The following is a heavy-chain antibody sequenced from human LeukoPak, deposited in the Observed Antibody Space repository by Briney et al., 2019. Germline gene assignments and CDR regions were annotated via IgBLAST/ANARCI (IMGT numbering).Heavy chain of an antibody. D-gene: IGHD3-22*01. CDR3: AASLGDYYDSSGYYYNYYMDV. V-gene: IGHV1-2*06. Sequence: GASVKVSCKASGYTFTDHYMHWVRQAPGQGLEWMGRINPNSGGTNYAQKFQGRVTMTRDTSISTAYMELSRLRSDDTAVYYCAASLGDYYDSSGYYYNYYMDVWGKGTTVTVSS. J-gene: IGHJ6*03. CDR1: GYTFTDHY. CDR2: INPNSGGT.